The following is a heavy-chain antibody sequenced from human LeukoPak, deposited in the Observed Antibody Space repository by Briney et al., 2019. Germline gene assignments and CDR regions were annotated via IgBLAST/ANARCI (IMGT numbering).Heavy chain of an antibody. V-gene: IGHV3-11*04. CDR2: ISISGSPI. CDR3: AKTSLSDPSGHYYYMDV. J-gene: IGHJ6*03. CDR1: GFTFSDYY. D-gene: IGHD3-3*01. Sequence: PGGSLRLSCEASGFTFSDYYMSWIRQAPGKGLAWVSDISISGSPICYADSVKGRFTISRDNSQNTVSLQLNNLRIEDTALYYCAKTSLSDPSGHYYYMDVWGKGTTVTVSS.